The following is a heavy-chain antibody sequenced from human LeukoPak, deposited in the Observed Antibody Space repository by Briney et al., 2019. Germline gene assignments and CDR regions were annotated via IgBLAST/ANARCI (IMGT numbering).Heavy chain of an antibody. CDR1: GFNFDDFG. J-gene: IGHJ4*02. Sequence: GGCLRLSCAASGFNFDDFGMHWVRHVPGEGLEWVSGISWNSGSIAYADSVKGRFTISRDNAKNSLFLQMNNVRAEDTALYYCAKDINGYARGWYELWGQGTLVTVSS. CDR3: AKDINGYARGWYEL. D-gene: IGHD6-19*01. CDR2: ISWNSGSI. V-gene: IGHV3-9*01.